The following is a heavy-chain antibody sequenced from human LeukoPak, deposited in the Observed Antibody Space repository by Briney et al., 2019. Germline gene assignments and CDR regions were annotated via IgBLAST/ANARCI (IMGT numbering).Heavy chain of an antibody. Sequence: PGGSLRLSCAASGFTFSDYYMSWIRQAPGKGLEWVSYISSSSSYTNYAGSVKGRFTISRDNAKNSLYLQMNSLRAENTAVYYCASFDYDSSGTPGPFDYWGQGTLVTVSS. V-gene: IGHV3-11*03. J-gene: IGHJ4*02. CDR1: GFTFSDYY. CDR2: ISSSSSYT. CDR3: ASFDYDSSGTPGPFDY. D-gene: IGHD3-22*01.